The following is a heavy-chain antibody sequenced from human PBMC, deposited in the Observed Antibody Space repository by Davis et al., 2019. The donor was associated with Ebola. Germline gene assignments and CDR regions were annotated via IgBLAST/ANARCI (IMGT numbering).Heavy chain of an antibody. CDR1: GFTFSGSA. V-gene: IGHV3-73*01. CDR2: IRSKANSYAT. D-gene: IGHD1-1*01. CDR3: AKNNWNDFIILDY. J-gene: IGHJ4*02. Sequence: GESLKISCAASGFTFSGSAMHWVRQASGKGLEWVGRIRSKANSYATAYAASVKGRFTISRDNSKNTLYLQMNSLRAEDTAVYYCAKNNWNDFIILDYWGQGTLVTVSS.